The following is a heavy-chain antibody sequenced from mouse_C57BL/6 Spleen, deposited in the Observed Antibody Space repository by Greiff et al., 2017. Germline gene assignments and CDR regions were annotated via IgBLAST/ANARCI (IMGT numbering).Heavy chain of an antibody. J-gene: IGHJ2*01. V-gene: IGHV2-6-1*01. Sequence: VKLMESGPGLVAPSQSLSITCTVSGFSLTSYGVHWVRQPPGKGLEWLVVIWSDGSTTYNSALKSRLSISKDNSKSQVFLKMNSLQTDDTAMYYCARHSGLLRADYFDYWGQGTTLTVSS. CDR2: IWSDGST. CDR3: ARHSGLLRADYFDY. D-gene: IGHD1-1*01. CDR1: GFSLTSYG.